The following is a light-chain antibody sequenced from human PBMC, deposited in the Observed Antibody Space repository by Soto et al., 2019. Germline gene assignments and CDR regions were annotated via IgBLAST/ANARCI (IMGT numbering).Light chain of an antibody. CDR1: QSVRSN. Sequence: EIVISQSPATLSVSQGERVTLSCRASQSVRSNLAWYQQKPGQAPRLLIYAASSRATGIPDRFSGSGSGTDFTLTISRLEPEDFAVYYCQQYGTSPRTFGQGTKVDIK. CDR2: AAS. V-gene: IGKV3-20*01. J-gene: IGKJ1*01. CDR3: QQYGTSPRT.